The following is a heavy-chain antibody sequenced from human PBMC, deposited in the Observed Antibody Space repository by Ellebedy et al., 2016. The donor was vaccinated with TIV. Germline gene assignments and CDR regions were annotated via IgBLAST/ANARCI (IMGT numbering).Heavy chain of an antibody. CDR2: ISGSCGNT. D-gene: IGHD2-8*01. J-gene: IGHJ4*02. CDR1: GFTFSSYA. CDR3: AKGRRMVYSTGGLDY. V-gene: IGHV3-23*01. Sequence: PGGSLRLSCAASGFTFSSYAMSWVRQAPGKGLEWVSGISGSCGNTYYADSVKGRFTISRDNSKNTLFLQMNSLRAEDTAVYYCAKGRRMVYSTGGLDYWGQGTLVTVSS.